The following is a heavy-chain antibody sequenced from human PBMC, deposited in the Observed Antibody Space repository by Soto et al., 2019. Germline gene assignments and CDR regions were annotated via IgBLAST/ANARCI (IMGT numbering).Heavy chain of an antibody. J-gene: IGHJ4*02. D-gene: IGHD3-10*01. Sequence: QVQLVQSGAEVKKPGSSVKVSCKASGGTFSSYTISWVRQAPGQGLEWMGRIIPILGIANYAQKFQGRVTITADKSTCTAYMELSSLRSEDTAVYYCAILYGSGSYYDYWGQGTLVTVSS. V-gene: IGHV1-69*02. CDR1: GGTFSSYT. CDR2: IIPILGIA. CDR3: AILYGSGSYYDY.